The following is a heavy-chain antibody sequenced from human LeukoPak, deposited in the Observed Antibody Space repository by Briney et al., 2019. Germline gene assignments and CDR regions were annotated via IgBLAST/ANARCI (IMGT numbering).Heavy chain of an antibody. Sequence: GGSLRLSCAASGFTFSSYGMHWVRQAPGKGLEGVAVISYDGSNKYYADSVKGRVTICRDNSKNTLYLQMNSLRAEDTAVYYCAKDRGSEHIVVVTAIGFLDYWGQGTLVTVSS. CDR1: GFTFSSYG. V-gene: IGHV3-30*18. J-gene: IGHJ4*02. D-gene: IGHD2-21*02. CDR3: AKDRGSEHIVVVTAIGFLDY. CDR2: ISYDGSNK.